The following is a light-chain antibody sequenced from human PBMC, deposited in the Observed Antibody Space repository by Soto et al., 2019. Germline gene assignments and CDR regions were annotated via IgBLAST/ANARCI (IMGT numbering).Light chain of an antibody. CDR1: ISDVGGYNY. CDR3: SSYAGSNNFDV. J-gene: IGLJ1*01. V-gene: IGLV2-8*01. Sequence: QSALTQPPSASGSPGQSVTSSCTGTISDVGGYNYVSWYQQHPGKAPELMSYEFFKPPSGVPDRCSVYKSGNTASLTVSGLQAEDASDYYCSSYAGSNNFDVFGTGTKLTVL. CDR2: EFF.